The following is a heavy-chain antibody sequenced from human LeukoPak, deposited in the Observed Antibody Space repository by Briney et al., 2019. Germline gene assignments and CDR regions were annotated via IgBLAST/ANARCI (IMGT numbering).Heavy chain of an antibody. D-gene: IGHD3-22*01. CDR2: IYYSGST. J-gene: IGHJ3*02. CDR3: ARAMHYYDSSGYYDAFDI. CDR1: GGSISRYY. Sequence: SETLSLTCTVSGGSISRYYWSWIRQPPGKGLEWIGYIYYSGSTNYNPSLKSRVTISVDTSKNQFSLKLSSVTAADTAVYYCARAMHYYDSSGYYDAFDIWGQGTMVTVSS. V-gene: IGHV4-59*01.